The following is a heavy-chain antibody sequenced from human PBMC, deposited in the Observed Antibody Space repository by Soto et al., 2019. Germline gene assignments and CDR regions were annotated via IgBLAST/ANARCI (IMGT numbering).Heavy chain of an antibody. D-gene: IGHD2-2*01. CDR1: GYTFTSYD. V-gene: IGHV1-8*01. J-gene: IGHJ6*03. CDR2: MNPNSGNT. CDR3: ARVVVPAAIGYYYYYMDV. Sequence: ASVKVSCKASGYTFTSYDINWVRQATGQGLEWMGWMNPNSGNTGYAQKFQGRVTMTRNTSISKAYMELSSLRSEDTAVYYCARVVVPAAIGYYYYYMDVWGKGTTVTVSS.